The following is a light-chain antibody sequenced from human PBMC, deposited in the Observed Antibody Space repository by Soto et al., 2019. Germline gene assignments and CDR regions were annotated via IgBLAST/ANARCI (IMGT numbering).Light chain of an antibody. CDR1: QSLSNY. J-gene: IGKJ2*01. CDR2: GAS. V-gene: IGKV3-20*01. Sequence: EIVLTQSPGTLSLSPGERATLSCRASQSLSNYLAWYQQQPGQAPRLLIYGASTRATGIPDTFSGSGSGTDFTLTISRLEPEDFAVYYCQQYGSSPYTFGQGTKVEIK. CDR3: QQYGSSPYT.